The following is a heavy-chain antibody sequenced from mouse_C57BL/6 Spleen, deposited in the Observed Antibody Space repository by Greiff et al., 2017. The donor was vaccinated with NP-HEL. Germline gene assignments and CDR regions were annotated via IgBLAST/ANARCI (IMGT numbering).Heavy chain of an antibody. CDR2: ISYDGSN. V-gene: IGHV3-6*01. CDR1: GYSITSGYY. CDR3: ARDRIYYAY. D-gene: IGHD2-1*01. Sequence: EVKLMESGPGLVKPSQSLSLTCSVTGYSITSGYYWNWIRQFPGNKLEWMGYISYDGSNNYNPSLKNRISITRDTSKNQFFLKLNSVTTEDTATYYCARDRIYYAYWGQGTLVTVSA. J-gene: IGHJ3*01.